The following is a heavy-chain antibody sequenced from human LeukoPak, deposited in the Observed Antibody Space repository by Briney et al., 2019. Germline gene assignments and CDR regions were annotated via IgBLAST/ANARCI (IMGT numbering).Heavy chain of an antibody. D-gene: IGHD1-26*01. J-gene: IGHJ6*02. V-gene: IGHV1-18*01. Sequence: ASVKVSCKASGYTFTSYGISWVRQAPGQGLEWMGWISAYNGNTNYAQKLQGRVTMTTDTSTSTAYMELRSLRSDDTAVYYCAREVVGATEGYYYYGMDVWGQGTTVTVSS. CDR1: GYTFTSYG. CDR3: AREVVGATEGYYYYGMDV. CDR2: ISAYNGNT.